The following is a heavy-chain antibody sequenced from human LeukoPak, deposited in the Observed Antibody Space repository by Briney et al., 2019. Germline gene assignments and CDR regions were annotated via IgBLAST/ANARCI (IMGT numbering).Heavy chain of an antibody. D-gene: IGHD3-22*01. CDR2: IYPGDSHT. Sequence: WESLKISGQASGYSFSIYWIGWVRQIHGKGLEWMGIIYPGDSHTNYSPSFQGQVTISADKSISTAYLQWSSLKASDTAIYYCARDSSGYYYNMDFWGQGTLVTVSS. V-gene: IGHV5-51*01. CDR3: ARDSSGYYYNMDF. J-gene: IGHJ4*02. CDR1: GYSFSIYW.